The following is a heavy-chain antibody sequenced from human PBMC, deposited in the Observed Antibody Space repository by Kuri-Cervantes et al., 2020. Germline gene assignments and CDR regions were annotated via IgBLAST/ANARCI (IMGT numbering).Heavy chain of an antibody. D-gene: IGHD2-2*02. CDR1: GFTFSSYA. Sequence: GESLKISCAASGFTFSSYAMSWVRQAPGKGLEWVSAISGSGGSTYYADSVKGRFTISRDNSKNTLYLQMSSLSADDTAVYYCARRDCSSTGCYMGHWGQGTLVTVSS. V-gene: IGHV3-23*01. CDR3: ARRDCSSTGCYMGH. J-gene: IGHJ4*02. CDR2: ISGSGGST.